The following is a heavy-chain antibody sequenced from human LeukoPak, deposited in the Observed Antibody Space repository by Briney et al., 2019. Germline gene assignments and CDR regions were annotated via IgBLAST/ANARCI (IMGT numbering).Heavy chain of an antibody. CDR3: ARRAGGLARNNWFDP. V-gene: IGHV3-66*01. J-gene: IGHJ5*02. CDR2: IYSGGTT. CDR1: GFTFSSYA. Sequence: PGGSLRLSCAASGFTFSSYAMSWVRQAPGKGLEWVSLIYSGGTTYYADSVKGRFTISRDNSKNTLYLQMNGLRAEDTAVYYCARRAGGLARNNWFDPWGQGTLVTVSS. D-gene: IGHD3-16*01.